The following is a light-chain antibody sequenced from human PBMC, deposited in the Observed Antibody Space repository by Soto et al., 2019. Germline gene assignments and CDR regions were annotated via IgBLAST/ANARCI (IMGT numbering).Light chain of an antibody. Sequence: QSALTQPASVSGSPGQSINISCTGTSSDVGGYNYVSWYQQHPGKAPKLMSYEVSNRPSGVSNRFSGSKSGNTASLTISGLKAEDEADYYSSSYTSSSIPYVFGTGTKVTVL. CDR3: SSYTSSSIPYV. CDR1: SSDVGGYNY. J-gene: IGLJ1*01. V-gene: IGLV2-14*01. CDR2: EVS.